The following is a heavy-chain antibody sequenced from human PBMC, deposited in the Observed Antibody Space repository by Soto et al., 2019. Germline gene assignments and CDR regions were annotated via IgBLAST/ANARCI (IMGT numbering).Heavy chain of an antibody. CDR3: ARGERYYGSGSWRLNYYYYGMDV. CDR1: GGSFSGYY. V-gene: IGHV4-34*01. D-gene: IGHD3-10*01. Sequence: QVQLQQWGAGLLKPSETLSLTCAVYGGSFSGYYWSWIRQPPGKGLEWIGEINHSGSTNYNPSLKSRVTISVDTSKNQFSLKLSSVTAADTAVYYCARGERYYGSGSWRLNYYYYGMDVWGQGTTVTVSS. J-gene: IGHJ6*02. CDR2: INHSGST.